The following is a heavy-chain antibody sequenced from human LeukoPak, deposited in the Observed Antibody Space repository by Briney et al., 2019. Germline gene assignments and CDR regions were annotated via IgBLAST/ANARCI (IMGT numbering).Heavy chain of an antibody. Sequence: SETLSLTCTVSGCSISSYYWSWIRQPPGNGLEWIGYIYTSGSTNYNPSLKSRVTISVDTSKNQFSLKLSSVTAADTAVYYCARSGITGTTSHDSYYYYGMDVWGQGTTVTVSS. CDR2: IYTSGST. D-gene: IGHD1-20*01. J-gene: IGHJ6*02. V-gene: IGHV4-4*09. CDR1: GCSISSYY. CDR3: ARSGITGTTSHDSYYYYGMDV.